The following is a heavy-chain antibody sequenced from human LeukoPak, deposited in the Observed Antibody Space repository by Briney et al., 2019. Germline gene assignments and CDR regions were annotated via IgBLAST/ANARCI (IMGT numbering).Heavy chain of an antibody. CDR2: INAGNGNT. J-gene: IGHJ4*02. D-gene: IGHD3-22*01. V-gene: IGHV1-3*01. CDR3: ARDWGDSSGYFDY. Sequence: ASVKVSCKASGYTFTSYAMHWVRQAPGQRLEWMGWINAGNGNTKYSQKFQGRVTITRDTSASTAYMELSSLRSEDTAVYFCARDWGDSSGYFDYWGQGTLVTVSS. CDR1: GYTFTSYA.